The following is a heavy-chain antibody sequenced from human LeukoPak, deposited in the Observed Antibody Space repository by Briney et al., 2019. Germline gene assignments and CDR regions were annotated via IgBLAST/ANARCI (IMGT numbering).Heavy chain of an antibody. CDR3: ARGSPMLRGRPFDY. J-gene: IGHJ4*02. CDR1: GFTFSSYA. V-gene: IGHV3-23*01. Sequence: GGSLRLSCAASGFTFSSYAISWVRQAPGKGLEWASAISGSGSSTYYADSVKGRFTISRDNSKNTLYLQMNSLRAEDTAVYYCARGSPMLRGRPFDYWGQGTLVTVSS. CDR2: ISGSGSST. D-gene: IGHD3-10*01.